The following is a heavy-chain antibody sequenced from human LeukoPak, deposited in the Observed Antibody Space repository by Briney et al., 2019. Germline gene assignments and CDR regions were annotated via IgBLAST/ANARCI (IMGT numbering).Heavy chain of an antibody. V-gene: IGHV4-4*07. Sequence: PSETLSLTCTVSGGSITSYYWSWIQQPAGKGLEWIGRIYTTGITHYNPSLRGRVSFSVDTSKNQFSLKLNSATAADTAVYYCARGIAVAGTVAFDIWGQGTKVTVSS. D-gene: IGHD6-19*01. CDR3: ARGIAVAGTVAFDI. J-gene: IGHJ3*02. CDR2: IYTTGIT. CDR1: GGSITSYY.